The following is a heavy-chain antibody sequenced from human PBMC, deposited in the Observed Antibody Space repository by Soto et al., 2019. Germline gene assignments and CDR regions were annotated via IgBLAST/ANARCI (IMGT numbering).Heavy chain of an antibody. CDR2: IYYSGHT. CDR3: ARGRYCLTGRCFPNWFDS. Sequence: PSETLSLTCSVSDGSFSSSYYWGWLRQAPGKGLEWLGNIYYSGHTYYNPSLKSRFAMSVDTSKNQFSLTLTSVTAADTAVYFCARGRYCLTGRCFPNWFDSWGQGALVTVSS. J-gene: IGHJ5*01. CDR1: DGSFSSSYY. D-gene: IGHD7-27*01. V-gene: IGHV4-39*01.